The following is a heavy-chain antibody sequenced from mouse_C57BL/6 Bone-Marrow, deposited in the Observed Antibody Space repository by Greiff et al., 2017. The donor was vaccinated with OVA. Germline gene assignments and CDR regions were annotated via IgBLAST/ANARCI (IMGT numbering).Heavy chain of an antibody. Sequence: DVMLVESGGGLVQPGGSMKLSCAASGFTFSDAWMDWVRQSPEKGLEWVAEIRNKANNHATYYAESVKGRFTISRDDSKSSVYLQMNSLRAEDTGIYYCTRLYYYGSSYDDYFDYWGQGTTLTVSS. D-gene: IGHD1-1*01. J-gene: IGHJ2*01. V-gene: IGHV6-6*01. CDR2: IRNKANNHAT. CDR3: TRLYYYGSSYDDYFDY. CDR1: GFTFSDAW.